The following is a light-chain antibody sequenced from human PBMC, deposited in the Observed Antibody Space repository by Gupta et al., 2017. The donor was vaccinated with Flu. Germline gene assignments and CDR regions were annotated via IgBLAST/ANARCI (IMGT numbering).Light chain of an antibody. CDR2: WAS. V-gene: IGKV4-1*01. CDR3: QQYYNTPT. J-gene: IGKJ4*01. Sequence: EIVMTQSPDSLAVSLGESATINCKSSQTILYTSNNKNYLAWYQQKPGQPPKLLIYWASTRESGVPDRFSGSGSGTDFTLTISSLQAEDVAVYYCQQYYNTPTFGGGTKVEIK. CDR1: QTILYTSNNKNY.